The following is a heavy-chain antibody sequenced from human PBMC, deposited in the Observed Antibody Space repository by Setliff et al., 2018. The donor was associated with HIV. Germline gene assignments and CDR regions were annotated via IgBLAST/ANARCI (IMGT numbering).Heavy chain of an antibody. V-gene: IGHV4-4*08. CDR2: KHTSGST. J-gene: IGHJ3*02. D-gene: IGHD2-15*01. CDR1: GGSINSYY. CDR3: ARAGAATRKAFDI. Sequence: PSETLSLTCSVSGGSINSYYWNWVRQPPGKGLEWIAYKHTSGSTNYNPSLKSRVTISVDTSKNQFSLKLSSVTAADTAVYYCARAGAATRKAFDIWGQGTMVTVSS.